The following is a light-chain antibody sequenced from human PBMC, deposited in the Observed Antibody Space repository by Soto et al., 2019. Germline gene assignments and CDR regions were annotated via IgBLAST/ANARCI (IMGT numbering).Light chain of an antibody. Sequence: DIVLTQTRLSSPVTLGQPASISCRSSQSLVQIDGNTYFNWLQQRPGQPPRLLIYKISNRFPGVPDRFSGSGAGTDFTLKISRVEAEDVGVYYCMQATQSYTFGQGTRLEIK. CDR1: QSLVQIDGNTY. J-gene: IGKJ2*01. CDR2: KIS. CDR3: MQATQSYT. V-gene: IGKV2-24*01.